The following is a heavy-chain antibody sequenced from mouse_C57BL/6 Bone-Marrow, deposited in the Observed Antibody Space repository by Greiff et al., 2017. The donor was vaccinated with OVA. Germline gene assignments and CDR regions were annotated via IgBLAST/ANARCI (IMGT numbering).Heavy chain of an antibody. J-gene: IGHJ4*01. CDR2: IRNKANGYTT. D-gene: IGHD1-1*01. CDR3: ARYRNYVYYYAMDY. V-gene: IGHV7-3*01. CDR1: GFTFTDYY. Sequence: EVMLVESGGGLVQPGGSLSLSCAASGFTFTDYYMSWVRQPPGKALEWLGFIRNKANGYTTEYSASVKGRFTISRDNSQSILYLQMNALRAEDSATYYCARYRNYVYYYAMDYWGQGTSVTVSS.